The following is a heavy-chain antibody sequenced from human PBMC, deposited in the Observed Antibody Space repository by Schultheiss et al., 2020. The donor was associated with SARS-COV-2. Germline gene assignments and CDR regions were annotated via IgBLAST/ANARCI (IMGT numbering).Heavy chain of an antibody. CDR2: IKQDGSEK. D-gene: IGHD3-22*01. V-gene: IGHV3-7*03. J-gene: IGHJ4*02. Sequence: GGSLRLSCAASGFTFSDYYMSWIRQAPGKGLEWVANIKQDGSEKYYVDSVKGRFTISRDNAKNSLYLQMNSLRAEDTAVYYCAKDHRRYDSSGYPDSYYFDYWGQGTLVTVSS. CDR3: AKDHRRYDSSGYPDSYYFDY. CDR1: GFTFSDYY.